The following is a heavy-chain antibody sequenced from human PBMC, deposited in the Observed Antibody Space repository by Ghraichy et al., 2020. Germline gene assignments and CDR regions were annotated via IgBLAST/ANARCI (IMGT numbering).Heavy chain of an antibody. V-gene: IGHV1-46*01. CDR2: INPSGGST. CDR1: GYTFTSYY. J-gene: IGHJ6*02. Sequence: ASVKVSCKASGYTFTSYYMHWVRQAPGQGLEWMGIINPSGGSTSYAQKFQGRVTMTRDTSTSTVYMELSSLRSEDTAVYYCAREGDIVVVPAAIRVDYYYYGMDVWGQGTTVTVSS. CDR3: AREGDIVVVPAAIRVDYYYYGMDV. D-gene: IGHD2-2*02.